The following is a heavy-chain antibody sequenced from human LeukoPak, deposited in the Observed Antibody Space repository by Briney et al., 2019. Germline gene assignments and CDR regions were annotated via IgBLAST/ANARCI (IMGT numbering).Heavy chain of an antibody. CDR2: ISGSSGII. CDR1: GFTFNTYT. CDR3: AKGSGSSCYSPCDY. D-gene: IGHD2-15*01. Sequence: GGSLRLSCAASGFTFNTYTMNWVRQAPGKGLEWVSYISGSSGIIDYADSVRGRFTISRDNAKNSLYLQMDSLRAEDTAVYYCAKGSGSSCYSPCDYWGQGILVTVSS. V-gene: IGHV3-48*01. J-gene: IGHJ4*02.